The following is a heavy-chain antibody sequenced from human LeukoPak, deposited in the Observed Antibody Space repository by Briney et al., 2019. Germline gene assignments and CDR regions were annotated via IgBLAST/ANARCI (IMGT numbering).Heavy chain of an antibody. Sequence: SQTLSLTCAISGDSVSTNSATWTWLRQSPSRGLEWLGRTYYRSKWNNDYAVSMKSRITINPDTSKNQFFLQLNSVTPEDTAVYYCARLVGASWFDSWGQGTLVTVSS. CDR1: GDSVSTNSAT. V-gene: IGHV6-1*01. D-gene: IGHD1-26*01. CDR2: TYYRSKWNN. CDR3: ARLVGASWFDS. J-gene: IGHJ5*01.